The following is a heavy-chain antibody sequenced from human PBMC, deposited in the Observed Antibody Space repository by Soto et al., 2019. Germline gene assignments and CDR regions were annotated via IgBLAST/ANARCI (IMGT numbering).Heavy chain of an antibody. CDR1: GLRFEQYV. J-gene: IGHJ4*02. CDR3: IKDAPNGAIDD. V-gene: IGHV3-9*01. Sequence: VQVVASGGGLVKPGRSLRLSCAVSGLRFEQYVMHWVRQAPGKGLECVSTVSPTGDTVAYADSVEGRFTVSRDNAKTSLYLQMNSLKGDDTAFYYCIKDAPNGAIDDWGQGTLVTVSS. CDR2: VSPTGDTV. D-gene: IGHD2-8*01.